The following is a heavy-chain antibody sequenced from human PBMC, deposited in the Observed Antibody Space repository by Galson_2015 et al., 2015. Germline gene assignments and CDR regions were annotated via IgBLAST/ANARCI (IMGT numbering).Heavy chain of an antibody. D-gene: IGHD3-22*01. V-gene: IGHV3-48*02. J-gene: IGHJ4*02. CDR2: ISSSSSTI. Sequence: SLRLSCAASGFTFSSYSMNWVRQAPGKGLEWVSYISSSSSTIYYADSVKGRFTISRDNAKNSLYLQMNSLRDEDTAVYYCARANYYDSSGYYYYFDYWGQGTLVTVSS. CDR1: GFTFSSYS. CDR3: ARANYYDSSGYYYYFDY.